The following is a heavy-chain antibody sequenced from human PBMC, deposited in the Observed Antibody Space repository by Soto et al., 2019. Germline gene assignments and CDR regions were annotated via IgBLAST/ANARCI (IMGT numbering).Heavy chain of an antibody. D-gene: IGHD3-10*01. V-gene: IGHV4-30-4*01. CDR1: GVSITDDNYY. J-gene: IGHJ4*02. CDR2: LYNGETT. CDR3: ARHNYGSGITYFDY. Sequence: SETLSLTCTVSGVSITDDNYYWSWIRQSPGKGLEWIGHLYNGETTYTNPSLKSRPTISVDTSKNQFSLKLNSMTAADTAVYYCARHNYGSGITYFDYWGLGTLVTVSS.